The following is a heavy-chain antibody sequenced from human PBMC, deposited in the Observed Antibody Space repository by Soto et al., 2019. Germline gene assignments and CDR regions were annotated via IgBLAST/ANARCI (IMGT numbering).Heavy chain of an antibody. CDR3: ARRRWFGEFKYYGMDV. CDR1: GYTFTSYD. Sequence: ASVKVSCKASGYTFTSYDINWVRQATGHGLEWMGWMNPNSGNTGYAQKFQGRVTMTRNTSISTAYMELSSLRSEDTAVYYCARRRWFGEFKYYGMDVWGQGTTVTVSS. V-gene: IGHV1-8*01. D-gene: IGHD3-10*01. CDR2: MNPNSGNT. J-gene: IGHJ6*02.